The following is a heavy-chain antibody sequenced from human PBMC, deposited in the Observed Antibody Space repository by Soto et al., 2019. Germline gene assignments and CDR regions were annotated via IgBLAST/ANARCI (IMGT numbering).Heavy chain of an antibody. V-gene: IGHV4-30-2*01. CDR3: ARGGLRTGYFDY. J-gene: IGHJ4*02. Sequence: QLQLPESGSGLVKPSQTLSLTCAVSGGALSSGGYSWSWIRQPPGKGLEWIGYIYHSGSTYYNPSLKSRVTISVDRAKNQFSLKLSSVTAADTAVYYCARGGLRTGYFDYWGQGTLVTVSS. D-gene: IGHD5-12*01. CDR2: IYHSGST. CDR1: GGALSSGGYS.